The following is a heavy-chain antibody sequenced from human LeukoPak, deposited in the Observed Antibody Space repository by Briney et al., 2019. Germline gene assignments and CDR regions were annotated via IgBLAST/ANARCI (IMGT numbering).Heavy chain of an antibody. J-gene: IGHJ5*02. Sequence: PGGSLRLSCVASRFTFSTSWMTWVRQAPGKGLEFVAGIKYDGTMESYVDSVNGRFTIPRDNAKNSLYLQMNSLRVDDTAVYYCARDLNWPGPWGQGTLVTVSS. CDR1: RFTFSTSW. V-gene: IGHV3-7*03. D-gene: IGHD5-24*01. CDR2: IKYDGTME. CDR3: ARDLNWPGP.